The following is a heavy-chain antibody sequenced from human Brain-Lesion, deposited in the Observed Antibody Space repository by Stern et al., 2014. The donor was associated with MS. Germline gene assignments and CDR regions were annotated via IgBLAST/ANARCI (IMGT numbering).Heavy chain of an antibody. Sequence: VQLVESGAEVKKPGASVKVSCKTSGYIFTGYYIHWVRQAPRQGLERMGWINPHTGGTKYEQTFQGRVTMGRDTSINTAYVELSSLTSDDTAVYYCARDQRGITIFGVVTDYYYLGMDVWGQGTTVTVSS. CDR3: ARDQRGITIFGVVTDYYYLGMDV. J-gene: IGHJ6*02. CDR2: INPHTGGT. D-gene: IGHD3-3*01. V-gene: IGHV1-2*02. CDR1: GYIFTGYY.